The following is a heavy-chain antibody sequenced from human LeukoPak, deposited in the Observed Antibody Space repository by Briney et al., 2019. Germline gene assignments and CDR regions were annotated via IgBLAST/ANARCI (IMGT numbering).Heavy chain of an antibody. D-gene: IGHD2-15*01. CDR3: AKEAYCSGGSCYPEGNWYDP. CDR1: GFTFDDYA. CDR2: ISWNSGSI. V-gene: IGHV3-9*01. J-gene: IGHJ5*02. Sequence: GGSLRLSCAASGFTFDDYAMHWVRQAPGKGLEWVSGISWNSGSIGYADSVKGRFTISRDNSKNTLYPQMNSLRAEDTAVYYCAKEAYCSGGSCYPEGNWYDPWGQGTLVTVSS.